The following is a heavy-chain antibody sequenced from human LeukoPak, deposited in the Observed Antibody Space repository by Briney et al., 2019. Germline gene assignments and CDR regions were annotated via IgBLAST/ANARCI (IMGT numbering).Heavy chain of an antibody. J-gene: IGHJ3*02. D-gene: IGHD4-17*01. CDR3: TREYGFMTTVFHAFDI. CDR1: DYSINSNYY. Sequence: SETLSLTCTVSDYSINSNYYWGWIRQPPGKGLEWIGTIYHSGSTYYNPSLKSRLAISVDTSKNQFSLRLSSVTAADTAIYYCTREYGFMTTVFHAFDIWGQGTMVTVSS. CDR2: IYHSGST. V-gene: IGHV4-38-2*02.